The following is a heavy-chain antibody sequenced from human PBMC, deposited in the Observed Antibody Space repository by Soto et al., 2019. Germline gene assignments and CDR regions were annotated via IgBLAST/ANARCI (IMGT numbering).Heavy chain of an antibody. CDR2: IYYSGST. Sequence: SETLSLTCTVSGGSISSYYWSWIRQPPGKGLEWIGYIYYSGSTNYNPSLKSRVTISVDTSKNQFSLKLSSVTAADTAVYYCARMVATRGIFDYWGQGTLVTVSS. CDR3: ARMVATRGIFDY. V-gene: IGHV4-59*01. CDR1: GGSISSYY. D-gene: IGHD5-12*01. J-gene: IGHJ4*02.